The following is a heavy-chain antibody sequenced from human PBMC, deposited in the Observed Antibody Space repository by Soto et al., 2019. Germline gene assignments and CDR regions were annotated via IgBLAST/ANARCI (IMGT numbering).Heavy chain of an antibody. D-gene: IGHD6-13*01. CDR1: GFTFINYA. CDR3: AKDTYSSSWYF. J-gene: IGHJ4*02. Sequence: GGSLRLSCAGSGFTFINYAMTWVRQAPGKGLEWVSSISNRGSDTYYVDSVKGRFTISRDNYKNTLYLQMNSLRAEDKDVYYCAKDTYSSSWYFWGQGTLVTVSS. V-gene: IGHV3-23*01. CDR2: ISNRGSDT.